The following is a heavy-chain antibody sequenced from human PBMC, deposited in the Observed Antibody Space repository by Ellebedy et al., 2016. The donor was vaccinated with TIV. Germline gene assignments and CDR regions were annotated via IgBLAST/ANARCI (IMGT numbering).Heavy chain of an antibody. V-gene: IGHV3-30-3*01. CDR2: ISYDGSNK. CDR1: GFTFSSYA. D-gene: IGHD6-13*01. CDR3: ARDRHSSRWYEGVDY. J-gene: IGHJ4*02. Sequence: GESLKISCAASGFTFSSYAMHWVRQAPGKGLEWVAVISYDGSNKYYADSVKGRFTISRDNSKNTMSLQMHSLRAENTAVYYCARDRHSSRWYEGVDYWGQGTLVTVSS.